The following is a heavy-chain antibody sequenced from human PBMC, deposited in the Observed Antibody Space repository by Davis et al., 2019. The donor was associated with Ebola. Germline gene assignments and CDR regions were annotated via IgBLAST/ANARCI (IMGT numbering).Heavy chain of an antibody. Sequence: GGSLRLSCAASGFTFSGSAMHWVRQAPGKGLEWVAVISYDGSNKYYADSVKGRFTISRDNSKNTLYLQMNSLRAEDTAVYYCARKGHMDVWGQGTTVTVSS. V-gene: IGHV3-30-3*01. CDR2: ISYDGSNK. CDR1: GFTFSGSA. J-gene: IGHJ6*02. CDR3: ARKGHMDV.